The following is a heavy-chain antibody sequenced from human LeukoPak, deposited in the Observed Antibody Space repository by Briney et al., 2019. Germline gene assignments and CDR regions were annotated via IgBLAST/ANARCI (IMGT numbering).Heavy chain of an antibody. J-gene: IGHJ5*02. Sequence: GASVKVSCKASGYTFTSYAMHWVRQAPGQRLEWMGWINAGNGNTKYSQKFQGRVTITRDTSASTAYMELSGLRSEDTAVYYCARDLSGRDYYDSSGYWFDPWGQGTLVTVSS. CDR1: GYTFTSYA. V-gene: IGHV1-3*01. CDR2: INAGNGNT. D-gene: IGHD3-22*01. CDR3: ARDLSGRDYYDSSGYWFDP.